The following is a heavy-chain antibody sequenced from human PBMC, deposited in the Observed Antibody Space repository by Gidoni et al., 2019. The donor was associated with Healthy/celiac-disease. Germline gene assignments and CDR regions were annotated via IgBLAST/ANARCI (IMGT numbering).Heavy chain of an antibody. J-gene: IGHJ3*02. D-gene: IGHD2-15*01. Sequence: QVQLVESGGGLVKPGGSLRLSCAASGFTFSDYYMSWIRQAPGQGLEWVSYISSSSSYTNYADSVKGRFTISRDNAKNSLYLQMNSLRAEDTAVYYCARELGYCSGGSCYSDAFDIWGQGTMVTVSS. CDR2: ISSSSSYT. V-gene: IGHV3-11*06. CDR3: ARELGYCSGGSCYSDAFDI. CDR1: GFTFSDYY.